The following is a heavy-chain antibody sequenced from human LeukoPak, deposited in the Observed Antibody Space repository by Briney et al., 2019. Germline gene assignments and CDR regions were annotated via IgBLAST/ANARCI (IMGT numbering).Heavy chain of an antibody. CDR2: IIPIFGTA. J-gene: IGHJ6*03. V-gene: IGHV1-69*06. Sequence: ASVKVSCKASGGTFSSYAISWVRQAPGQGLEWMGGIIPIFGTANYAQKFQGRVTITADKSTSTAYMELSSLRSEDTAVYYCARESLKYQLLPDSDYYYMDVWGKGTTVTVSS. CDR3: ARESLKYQLLPDSDYYYMDV. D-gene: IGHD2-2*01. CDR1: GGTFSSYA.